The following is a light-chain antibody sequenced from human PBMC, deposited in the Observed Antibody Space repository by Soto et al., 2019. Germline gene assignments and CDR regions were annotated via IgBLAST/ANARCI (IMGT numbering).Light chain of an antibody. V-gene: IGKV1-5*02. J-gene: IGKJ5*01. CDR3: QQYNSYPYT. CDR1: QSISTF. CDR2: AAS. Sequence: DIQMTQSPSFLSASAGDRVTIFCRASQSISTFLHWYQQKPGKAPKLLIYAASKLESGVPSRFGGSGSGTNFTLTISSLQPDDFATYYCQQYNSYPYTFGQGTRLEIK.